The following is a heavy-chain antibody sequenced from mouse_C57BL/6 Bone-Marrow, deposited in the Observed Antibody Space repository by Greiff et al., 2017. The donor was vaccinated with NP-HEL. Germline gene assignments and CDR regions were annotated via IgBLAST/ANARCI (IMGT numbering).Heavy chain of an antibody. CDR2: IDPENGDT. V-gene: IGHV14-4*01. D-gene: IGHD4-1*01. CDR1: GFNIKDDY. CDR3: TTGLGQGDFDY. J-gene: IGHJ2*01. Sequence: EVKLMESGAELVRPGASVKLSCTASGFNIKDDYMHWVKQRPEQGLEWIGWIDPENGDTEYASKFQGKATITADTSSNTAYLQLSSLTSEDTAVYYCTTGLGQGDFDYWGQGTTLTVSS.